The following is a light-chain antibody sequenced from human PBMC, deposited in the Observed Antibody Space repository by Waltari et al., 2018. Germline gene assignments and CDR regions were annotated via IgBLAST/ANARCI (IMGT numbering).Light chain of an antibody. J-gene: IGKJ4*01. CDR1: QSISTY. V-gene: IGKV3-11*01. CDR3: QQRSDWPLA. Sequence: IVLTQSPATLSLSPGERATLSCRASQSISTYLAWYQQRPGQAPRLLIYDASNRASGIPARFSGSGSGTDFTLTISCLEPEDFAVYYCQQRSDWPLAFGGGTKVEI. CDR2: DAS.